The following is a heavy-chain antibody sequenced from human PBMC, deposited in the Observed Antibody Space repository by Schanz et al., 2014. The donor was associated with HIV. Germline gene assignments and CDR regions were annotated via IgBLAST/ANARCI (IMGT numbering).Heavy chain of an antibody. D-gene: IGHD6-19*01. Sequence: QLVESGGGLIEPGRSLRLSCTTSGFTFSNFAMSWVRQAPGKGLEWVSSISGSGVSTFYAGSVKGRFAISRDKSKNTLYLQMNSLRVEDTAVYYCAKMARSVAANTNFDYWGQGTLVTVSS. CDR1: GFTFSNFA. CDR2: ISGSGVST. CDR3: AKMARSVAANTNFDY. J-gene: IGHJ4*02. V-gene: IGHV3-23*04.